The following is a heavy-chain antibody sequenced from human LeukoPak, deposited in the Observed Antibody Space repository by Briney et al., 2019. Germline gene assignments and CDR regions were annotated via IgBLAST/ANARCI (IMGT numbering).Heavy chain of an antibody. Sequence: PGESLKISCKGSGYSFTNYWIGWVRQMSGKGLEWMGIIYPGDSDTRYSPSFQGQVTISADKSIITAYLQWSSLKASDTAMYYCARSIIMVRGVINWFDPWGQGTLVTVSS. CDR1: GYSFTNYW. D-gene: IGHD3-10*01. CDR3: ARSIIMVRGVINWFDP. CDR2: IYPGDSDT. V-gene: IGHV5-51*01. J-gene: IGHJ5*02.